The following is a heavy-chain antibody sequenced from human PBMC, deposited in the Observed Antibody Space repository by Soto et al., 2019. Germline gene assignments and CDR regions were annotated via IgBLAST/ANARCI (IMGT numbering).Heavy chain of an antibody. Sequence: EVQLLQSGGGLVQPGGSVRLSCAASGFTFSNYAMSWLRQPPGKGLEWVSAISNSGDRTYYADSVKGRFTISRDNSKNTLYLQMNSLRAEDSAVYYCVRERSGHSYADSWGQGTLVTVSS. CDR1: GFTFSNYA. CDR2: ISNSGDRT. J-gene: IGHJ4*02. D-gene: IGHD5-18*01. V-gene: IGHV3-23*01. CDR3: VRERSGHSYADS.